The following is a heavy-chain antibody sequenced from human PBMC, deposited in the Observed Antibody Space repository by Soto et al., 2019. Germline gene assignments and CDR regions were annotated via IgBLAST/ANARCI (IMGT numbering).Heavy chain of an antibody. Sequence: SGPTLVNPTQTLTLTCTFSGFSLSTSGVGVGWIRQPPGKALEWLALIYWNDDKRYSPSLKSRLTITKDTSKNQVVLTMTNMDPVDTATYYCAHRQVAAAAGRRAFDIWGQGTMVTVSS. D-gene: IGHD6-13*01. J-gene: IGHJ3*02. CDR2: IYWNDDK. CDR3: AHRQVAAAAGRRAFDI. V-gene: IGHV2-5*01. CDR1: GFSLSTSGVG.